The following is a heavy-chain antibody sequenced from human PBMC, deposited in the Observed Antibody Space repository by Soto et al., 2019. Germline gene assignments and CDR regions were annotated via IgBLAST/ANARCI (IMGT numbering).Heavy chain of an antibody. D-gene: IGHD4-17*01. CDR1: GFTFSSYA. CDR2: ISYDGSNK. J-gene: IGHJ4*02. Sequence: GSLKISCAASGFTFSSYAMHWVRQAPGKGLEWVAVISYDGSNKYYADSVKGRFTISRDNSKNTLYLQMNSLRAEDTAVYYCASCTVTTVTTYFDYWGQGTLVTVSS. CDR3: ASCTVTTVTTYFDY. V-gene: IGHV3-30-3*01.